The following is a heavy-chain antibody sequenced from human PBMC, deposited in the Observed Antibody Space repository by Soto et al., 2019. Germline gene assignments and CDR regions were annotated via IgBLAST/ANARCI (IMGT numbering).Heavy chain of an antibody. Sequence: PGESLKISCKGSGYSFTSYWIGWVRQMPGKGLEWMGIIYPGDSDTRYSPSFQGQVTISADKSISTAYLQWSSLKASDTAMYYCARGGYTAMVTDPFDYWGQGTLVTVSS. D-gene: IGHD5-18*01. J-gene: IGHJ4*02. V-gene: IGHV5-51*01. CDR3: ARGGYTAMVTDPFDY. CDR2: IYPGDSDT. CDR1: GYSFTSYW.